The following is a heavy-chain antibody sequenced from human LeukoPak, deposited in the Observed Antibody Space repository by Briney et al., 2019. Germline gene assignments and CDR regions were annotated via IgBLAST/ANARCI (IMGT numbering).Heavy chain of an antibody. V-gene: IGHV3-23*01. CDR2: ISGSGGST. CDR1: GFTFSSYA. Sequence: GGFLRFSSAASGFTFSSYARCLVRPAPGRGLGGVSAISGSGGSTYYAYSVKGRFTISRDNSKNTHYLQMNSLRAEDTAVYYCAKDWIRGSANAFDIWGQGTMVTVSS. J-gene: IGHJ3*02. CDR3: AKDWIRGSANAFDI. D-gene: IGHD5-18*01.